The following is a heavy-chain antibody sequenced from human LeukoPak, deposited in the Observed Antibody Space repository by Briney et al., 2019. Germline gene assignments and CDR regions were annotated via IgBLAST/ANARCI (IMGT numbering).Heavy chain of an antibody. V-gene: IGHV1-18*01. J-gene: IGHJ4*02. CDR2: ISAYNGNT. D-gene: IGHD4-23*01. CDR3: ASGDLPNSDGPGDY. Sequence: GASVKVSCKASGYTFTSYGISWVRQAPGQGLEWMGWISAYNGNTNYAQKLQGRVTMTRDTSISTAYMELSRLRSDDTAVYYCASGDLPNSDGPGDYWGQGTLVTVSS. CDR1: GYTFTSYG.